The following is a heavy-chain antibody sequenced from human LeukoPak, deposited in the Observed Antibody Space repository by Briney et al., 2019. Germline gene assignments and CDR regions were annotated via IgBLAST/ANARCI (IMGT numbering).Heavy chain of an antibody. CDR3: ARGSSEGCGGDCYSYYFDY. D-gene: IGHD2-21*02. J-gene: IGHJ4*02. V-gene: IGHV3-64*01. CDR2: ISSNGGST. CDR1: GFTFSSYA. Sequence: GGSLRLSCAASGFTFSSYAMHWVRQAPGKGLEYVSAISSNGGSTYYANSVKGRFTISRDYSKNTLYLQMGGLRAEDMAVYYCARGSSEGCGGDCYSYYFDYWGQGTLVTVSS.